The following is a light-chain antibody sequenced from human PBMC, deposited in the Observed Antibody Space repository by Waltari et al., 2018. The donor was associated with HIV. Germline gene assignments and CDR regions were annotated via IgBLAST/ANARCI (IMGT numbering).Light chain of an antibody. CDR2: DGT. Sequence: QSALTQPRSVSGSPGQSVTIPCTGSTSNIGNTKYVSWYQHNPGKVPKLIIYDGTKRPSGVPDRISGSKSGNTASLTISGLQAEDEADYYCCSFAGPYSWVFGEGTKLTVL. CDR1: TSNIGNTKY. J-gene: IGLJ3*02. V-gene: IGLV2-11*01. CDR3: CSFAGPYSWV.